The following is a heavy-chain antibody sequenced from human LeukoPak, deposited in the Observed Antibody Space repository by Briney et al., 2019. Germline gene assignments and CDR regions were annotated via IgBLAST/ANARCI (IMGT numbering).Heavy chain of an antibody. CDR3: ARHSDGGRDTIKGFDP. V-gene: IGHV4-39*01. CDR1: GGSISSTNYF. CDR2: IFYDGKT. Sequence: PSETLSLTCTVSGGSISSTNYFWDWIRQPPGGGLEWIGGIFYDGKTYYNPSLKNRVTISFDTSKNQFSLTLTSVTAADTATYYCARHSDGGRDTIKGFDPWGQGSLVTVSS. J-gene: IGHJ5*02. D-gene: IGHD5-18*01.